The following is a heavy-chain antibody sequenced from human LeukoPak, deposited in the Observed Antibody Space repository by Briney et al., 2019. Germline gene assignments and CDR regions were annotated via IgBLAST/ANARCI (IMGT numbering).Heavy chain of an antibody. V-gene: IGHV1-2*02. D-gene: IGHD3-16*02. CDR2: INPRPNSDGT. J-gene: IGHJ4*02. CDR3: ARGTMITFGGVIATPSFDY. CDR1: GYTFADYY. Sequence: ASVKVSCKTSGYTFADYYIHWVRQAPGQGLEWMGWINPRPNSDGTIYAQKFQGRVTMTRDTSISTAYMELSRLRSDDTAVYYCARGTMITFGGVIATPSFDYWGQGTLVTVSS.